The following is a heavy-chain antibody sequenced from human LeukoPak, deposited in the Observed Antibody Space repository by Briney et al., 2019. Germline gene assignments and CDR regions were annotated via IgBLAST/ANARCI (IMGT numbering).Heavy chain of an antibody. J-gene: IGHJ4*02. CDR2: ISSSSSYI. CDR3: ARDGEGSSDY. V-gene: IGHV3-21*01. Sequence: GGSLRLSCAASGLHFSGTAMSWVRQAPGKGLEWVSSISSSSSYIYYADSVKGRFTISRDNAKNSLYLQMNSLRAEDTAVYYCARDGEGSSDYWGQGTLVTVSS. CDR1: GLHFSGTA. D-gene: IGHD6-13*01.